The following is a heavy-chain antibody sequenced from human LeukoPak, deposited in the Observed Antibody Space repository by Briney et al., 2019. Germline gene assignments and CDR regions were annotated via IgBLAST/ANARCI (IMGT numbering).Heavy chain of an antibody. CDR2: IIPIFATA. V-gene: IGHV1-69*06. CDR3: ARPRFPYYRLSGPDYYYMDV. D-gene: IGHD3-10*01. CDR1: GGTFSSYG. Sequence: SVKVSCKASGGTFSSYGISWVRQAPGQGLQWMGGIIPIFATANYAQKFQGRVTITADKSASTAYMELSSLRLEDTAVYYCARPRFPYYRLSGPDYYYMDVWGKGTTVTVSS. J-gene: IGHJ6*03.